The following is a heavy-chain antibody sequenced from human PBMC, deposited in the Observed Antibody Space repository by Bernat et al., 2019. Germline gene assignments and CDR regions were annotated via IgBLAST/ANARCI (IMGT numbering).Heavy chain of an antibody. D-gene: IGHD2-2*01. Sequence: VQLVESGGGLVKPGGSLRLSCAASGFTFSDYYMSWIRQAPGKGLEWVGFIRSKAYGGTTEYAASVKGRFTISRDDSKSIAYLQMNSLKTEDTAVYYCTRRPGGYVDYWGQGTLVTVSS. V-gene: IGHV3-49*05. CDR3: TRRPGGYVDY. J-gene: IGHJ4*02. CDR2: IRSKAYGGTT. CDR1: GFTFSDYY.